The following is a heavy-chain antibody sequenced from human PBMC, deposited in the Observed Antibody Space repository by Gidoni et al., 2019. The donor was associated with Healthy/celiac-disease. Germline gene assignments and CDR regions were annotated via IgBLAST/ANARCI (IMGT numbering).Heavy chain of an antibody. J-gene: IGHJ4*02. V-gene: IGHV4-38-2*02. CDR1: GYSISSGYY. Sequence: QVQLQESGPGLVKPSETLSLTCTVSGYSISSGYYWGWIRPPPGKGLEWIGSIYHSGSTYYNPSLKSRVTISVDTSKNQFSLKLSSVTAADTAVYYCARSYCTNGVCYTGIDYWGQGTLVTVSS. CDR2: IYHSGST. D-gene: IGHD2-8*01. CDR3: ARSYCTNGVCYTGIDY.